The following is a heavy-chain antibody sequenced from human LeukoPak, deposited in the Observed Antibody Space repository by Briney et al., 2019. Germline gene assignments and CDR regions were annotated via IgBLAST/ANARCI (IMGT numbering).Heavy chain of an antibody. D-gene: IGHD1-26*01. CDR3: ARDLGSYMDV. V-gene: IGHV4-38-2*02. CDR1: GYSISSGYY. CDR2: IYHSGST. Sequence: PSETLSLTCTVSGYSISSGYYWGWIRQPPGKGLEWIGSIYHSGSTYYNPSLKSRVTISVDTSKNQFSLKLSSVTAADTAVYYCARDLGSYMDVWGKGTTVTVSS. J-gene: IGHJ6*03.